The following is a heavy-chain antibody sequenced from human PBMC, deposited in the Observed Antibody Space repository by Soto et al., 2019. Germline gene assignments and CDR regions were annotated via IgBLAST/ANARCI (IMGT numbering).Heavy chain of an antibody. CDR2: SYSGGST. J-gene: IGHJ5*02. Sequence: EVQLVETGGGLIQPGGSLRLSCAASGFTVSSNYMSWVRQAPGKGLEWVSVSYSGGSTYYTESVKGRFTISRDNSKNTLSLQMNSLRAADTAVYYCPRGKAARLNWFEPWGQGTLVTVSS. CDR3: PRGKAARLNWFEP. D-gene: IGHD6-6*01. CDR1: GFTVSSNY. V-gene: IGHV3-53*02.